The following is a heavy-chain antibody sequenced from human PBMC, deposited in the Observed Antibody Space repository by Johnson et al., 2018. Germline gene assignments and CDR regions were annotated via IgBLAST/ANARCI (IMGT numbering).Heavy chain of an antibody. Sequence: QVQLVESGGGVVRPGRSLRLSCEAYGFNFSSYGMHWVRQTPAKGLEWVAVIWYDGSHDFYADSVKGRFTVSRDNVKNILYLQMSSLRVEDTAVYYCAKRPGESGLFYYMDGWGKGTTVTVSS. D-gene: IGHD3-10*01. CDR3: AKRPGESGLFYYMDG. J-gene: IGHJ6*03. V-gene: IGHV3-33*06. CDR2: IWYDGSHD. CDR1: GFNFSSYG.